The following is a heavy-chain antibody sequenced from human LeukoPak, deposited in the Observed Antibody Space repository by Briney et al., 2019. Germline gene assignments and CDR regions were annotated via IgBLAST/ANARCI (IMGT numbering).Heavy chain of an antibody. J-gene: IGHJ4*02. CDR3: ARLYGDAHY. V-gene: IGHV5-51*01. Sequence: GESLQISSKGSCYRFTTYWIGWVRQMPGKGLVWMGIIYPSDSDTRYTPSFLGQGTISAGESISNAYLQWNSLKASNTAMYYCARLYGDAHYGGQGPLVSVSS. CDR1: CYRFTTYW. CDR2: IYPSDSDT. D-gene: IGHD4-17*01.